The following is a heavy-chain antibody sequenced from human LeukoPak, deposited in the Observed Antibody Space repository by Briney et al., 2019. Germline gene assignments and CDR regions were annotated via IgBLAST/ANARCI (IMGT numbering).Heavy chain of an antibody. CDR3: ARGGWGQFDY. J-gene: IGHJ4*02. V-gene: IGHV4-30-2*01. Sequence: SETLSLTCAVSDGSISGGGYSWSWIRQPPGKGLVWIGYIYHSGSTYYNPSLKSRVTISVDRSKNQFSLKLSSVTAADTAVYYCARGGWGQFDYWGQGTLVTVSS. CDR2: IYHSGST. D-gene: IGHD7-27*01. CDR1: DGSISGGGYS.